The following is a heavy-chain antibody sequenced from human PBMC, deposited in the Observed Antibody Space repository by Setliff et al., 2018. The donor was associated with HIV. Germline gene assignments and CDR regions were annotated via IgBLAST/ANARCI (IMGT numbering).Heavy chain of an antibody. CDR3: AKDSSKIVATINGGYFDS. D-gene: IGHD5-12*01. CDR1: GFTFSTYA. V-gene: IGHV3-23*01. CDR2: ISGSGSYT. J-gene: IGHJ4*02. Sequence: GESLKISCAASGFTFSTYAMSWVRQAPGKGLGWVSAISGSGSYTYYAGSVKGRFTISRDNSKNTLYLQMNSLRAEDTAVYYCAKDSSKIVATINGGYFDSWGQGALVTVSS.